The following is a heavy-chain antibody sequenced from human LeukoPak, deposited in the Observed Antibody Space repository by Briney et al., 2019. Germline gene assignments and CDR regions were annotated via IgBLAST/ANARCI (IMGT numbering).Heavy chain of an antibody. CDR2: IKSKADGETI. J-gene: IGHJ4*02. CDR1: GFTFTNAW. V-gene: IGHV3-15*07. D-gene: IGHD1-20*01. CDR3: STLTSRGLSDS. Sequence: GGSLRLSCAASGFTFTNAWMNWVRQAPGEGLEWVGRIKSKADGETIDYAAPVKGRFTFSRGDSKNMLYLQMNSLKSEDTAVYYCSTLTSRGLSDSWGQGTLVTVSS.